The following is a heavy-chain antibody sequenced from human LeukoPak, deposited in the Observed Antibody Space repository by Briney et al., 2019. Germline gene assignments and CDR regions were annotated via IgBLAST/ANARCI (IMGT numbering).Heavy chain of an antibody. D-gene: IGHD6-13*01. Sequence: GGSLRLSCAASGFTFSNYWMSWVRQAPGKGLEWVANIKEDGSEKYYVDSVKGGFTISRDNARNSLYLQMNSLRAEDTAVYYCASGRQLGYWGQGTLVTVSS. CDR3: ASGRQLGY. V-gene: IGHV3-7*01. CDR2: IKEDGSEK. CDR1: GFTFSNYW. J-gene: IGHJ4*02.